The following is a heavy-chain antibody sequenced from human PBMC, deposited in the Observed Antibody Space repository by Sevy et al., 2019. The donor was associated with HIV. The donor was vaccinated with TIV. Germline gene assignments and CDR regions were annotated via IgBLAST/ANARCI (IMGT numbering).Heavy chain of an antibody. CDR3: ARGDPNDYVWGSYRYTRNWFDP. V-gene: IGHV1-8*01. D-gene: IGHD3-16*02. CDR2: MNPNSGNT. Sequence: ASVKVSCKASGYTFTSYDINWVRQATGQGLEWMGWMNPNSGNTGYAQMFQGRVTMTRNTSISTAYMELSSLRSEDTAVYYCARGDPNDYVWGSYRYTRNWFDPWGQGTLVTVSS. J-gene: IGHJ5*02. CDR1: GYTFTSYD.